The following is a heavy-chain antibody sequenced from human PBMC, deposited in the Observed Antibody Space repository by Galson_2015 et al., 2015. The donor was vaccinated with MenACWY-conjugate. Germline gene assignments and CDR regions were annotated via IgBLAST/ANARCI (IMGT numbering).Heavy chain of an antibody. CDR1: GFTFSSYA. CDR2: ISSNGGST. J-gene: IGHJ4*02. V-gene: IGHV3-64D*06. Sequence: SLRLSCAASGFTFSSYAMHWVRQAPGKGLEYVSAISSNGGSTYYADSVKGRFTISRDNSKNTLYLQMSSLRAEDTAVYYCVKDAVPVVVPAAQSRFDYWGQGTLVTVSS. CDR3: VKDAVPVVVPAAQSRFDY. D-gene: IGHD2-2*01.